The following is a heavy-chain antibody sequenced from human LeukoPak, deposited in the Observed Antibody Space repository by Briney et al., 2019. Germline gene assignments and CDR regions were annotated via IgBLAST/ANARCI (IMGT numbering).Heavy chain of an antibody. V-gene: IGHV3-23*01. CDR2: IGGSGGT. J-gene: IGHJ4*02. D-gene: IGHD3-22*01. Sequence: GGSLRLSCTGSGFTFRSYALSWVRQAPGTGLEWVSAIGGSGGTYYADSVKSRFTISRDNSKNALYLQMNGLRAEDTAVYYCGIRDTSAYYVFWGQGTLVTVSS. CDR3: GIRDTSAYYVF. CDR1: GFTFRSYA.